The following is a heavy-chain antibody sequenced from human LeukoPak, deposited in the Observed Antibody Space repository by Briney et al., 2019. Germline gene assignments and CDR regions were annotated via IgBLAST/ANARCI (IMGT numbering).Heavy chain of an antibody. CDR3: ATSSLDY. Sequence: GGSLRLSCAASGFTFSSYAMYWVRQAPGQGLECVSTISSNGGSTSYANSVQGRFTISRDNSTNTLYLQMGSLRADDMAVYYCATSSLDYWGQGTLVTVSS. CDR1: GFTFSSYA. CDR2: ISSNGGST. D-gene: IGHD6-6*01. V-gene: IGHV3-64*01. J-gene: IGHJ4*02.